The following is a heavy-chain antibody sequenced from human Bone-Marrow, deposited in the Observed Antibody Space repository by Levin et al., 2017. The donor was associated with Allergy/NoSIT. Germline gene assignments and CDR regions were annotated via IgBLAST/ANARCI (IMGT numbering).Heavy chain of an antibody. D-gene: IGHD3-9*01. V-gene: IGHV1-18*01. CDR3: VRDFDWIPDH. CDR1: GYPFIKYG. Sequence: ASVKVSCKATGYPFIKYGFSWMRQAPGQGLEWMGWIRVNNNYTNYAQKFQDRLTMTTDTSTSTANIELRSLRSVDTAVYYCVRDFDWIPDHWGQGTRVTVSS. CDR2: IRVNNNYT. J-gene: IGHJ4*02.